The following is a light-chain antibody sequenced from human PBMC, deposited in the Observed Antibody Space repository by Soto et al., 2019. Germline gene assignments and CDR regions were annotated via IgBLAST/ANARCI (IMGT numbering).Light chain of an antibody. J-gene: IGKJ2*01. Sequence: EIVMTQSPATLSVSPGERAPLSCRASQRVRSTLAWYQQKPGQAPRLLIYGASTRATGIPARFSGSGSGTEFTLTISSLQSEDFAVYYCQQYNNWPPMYTFGQGTKLEIK. CDR3: QQYNNWPPMYT. CDR1: QRVRST. CDR2: GAS. V-gene: IGKV3-15*01.